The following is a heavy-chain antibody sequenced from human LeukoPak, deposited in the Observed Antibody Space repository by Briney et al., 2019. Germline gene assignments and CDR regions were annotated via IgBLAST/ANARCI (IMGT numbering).Heavy chain of an antibody. CDR2: ISAYNGNT. Sequence: ASVKVSCKASGYTFTSYGISWVRQAPGQGLEWMGWISAYNGNTNYAQKFQGRGTMTTDTPTTTAYMDEKSLRTDDTAVYYCASDLKRGYSSGRYSWGTGSSNDYWGQGTLVAVSS. J-gene: IGHJ4*02. CDR1: GYTFTSYG. D-gene: IGHD6-19*01. CDR3: ASDLKRGYSSGRYSWGTGSSNDY. V-gene: IGHV1-18*01.